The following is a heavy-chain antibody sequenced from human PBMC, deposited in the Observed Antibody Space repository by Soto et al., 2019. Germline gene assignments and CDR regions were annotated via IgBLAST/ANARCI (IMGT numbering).Heavy chain of an antibody. D-gene: IGHD3-16*01. CDR1: GLTLRSYA. CDR3: AKGGPFTGGFDP. Sequence: EGQLLQSGGDLVQPGGSLRLSCAGSGLTLRSYAMTWIRQTPEKGLEWVSTISGRSGVPSYADSVNGRFTVSRDNSKNTLYLQMNSLRPDDTAIYYCAKGGPFTGGFDPWGQGTLVIVAS. V-gene: IGHV3-23*01. CDR2: ISGRSGVP. J-gene: IGHJ5*02.